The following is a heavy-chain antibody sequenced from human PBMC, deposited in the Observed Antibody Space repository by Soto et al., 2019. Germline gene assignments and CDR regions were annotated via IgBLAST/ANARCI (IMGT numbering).Heavy chain of an antibody. Sequence: QVQLVQSGAEVKKPGASVKVSCKASGYTFTSYDINWVRQATGQGLEWMGWMNPNSGYIGYAQRFQGRVTMTRNTSISAAYMELSSLRSEDTAVYYCARGPTIFGVVGSDYWGQGTLVTVSS. CDR1: GYTFTSYD. CDR3: ARGPTIFGVVGSDY. J-gene: IGHJ4*02. CDR2: MNPNSGYI. D-gene: IGHD3-3*01. V-gene: IGHV1-8*01.